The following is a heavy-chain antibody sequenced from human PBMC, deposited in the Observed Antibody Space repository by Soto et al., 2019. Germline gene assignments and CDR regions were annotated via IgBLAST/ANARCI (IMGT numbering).Heavy chain of an antibody. Sequence: GGSLRLSCAVSGFSFGTYTVNWVRQAPGMGLGWVSAISGSGGSTYYADSVKGRFTISRDNSKNTLYLQMNSLRAEDTAVYYCAKPPFKGMGFDPWGQGTLVTVSS. CDR1: GFSFGTYT. V-gene: IGHV3-23*01. CDR2: ISGSGGST. CDR3: AKPPFKGMGFDP. D-gene: IGHD3-10*01. J-gene: IGHJ5*02.